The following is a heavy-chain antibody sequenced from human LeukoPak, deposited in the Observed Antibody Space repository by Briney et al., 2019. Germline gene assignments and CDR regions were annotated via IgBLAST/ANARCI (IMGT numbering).Heavy chain of an antibody. CDR3: ARHGEQLAPDY. Sequence: GESLKISCKGSGYSFTSYWIGWARPMPGKGLEWMGIIYPGDSDTRYSPSFQGQVTISADKSISTAYLQWSSLKASDTAVYYCARHGEQLAPDYWGQGTLVTVSS. CDR2: IYPGDSDT. V-gene: IGHV5-51*01. D-gene: IGHD6-6*01. J-gene: IGHJ4*02. CDR1: GYSFTSYW.